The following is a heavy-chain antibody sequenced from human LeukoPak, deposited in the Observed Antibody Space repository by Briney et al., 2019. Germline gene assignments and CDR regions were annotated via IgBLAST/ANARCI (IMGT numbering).Heavy chain of an antibody. V-gene: IGHV4-39*07. D-gene: IGHD3-3*01. CDR1: GGSISSSSYS. J-gene: IGHJ4*02. CDR2: INYNGIT. CDR3: ARASPSGSGSYKLY. Sequence: PSETLSLTCTVSGGSISSSSYSWGWIRQPPGKGLEWIGEINYNGITNYNPSLGSRVAISIDTSKNQFSLKVSSVTVADTAVYYCARASPSGSGSYKLYWGQGTLVTVSS.